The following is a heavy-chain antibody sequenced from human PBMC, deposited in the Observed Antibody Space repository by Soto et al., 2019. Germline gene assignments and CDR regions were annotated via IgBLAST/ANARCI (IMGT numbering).Heavy chain of an antibody. CDR3: KSRDY. Sequence: EVQLVESGGGLVLPGGSXRXXXAXXXXXXXDNYMNWVRQAPGKGLEWVAVIFSGGSTNYADSVKGRFTISRLKSENTLYLQMSSLRPEDTAVYFCKSRDYWGRGTLVTVSS. CDR1: XXXXXDNY. V-gene: IGHV3-53*04. J-gene: IGHJ4*02. CDR2: IFSGGST.